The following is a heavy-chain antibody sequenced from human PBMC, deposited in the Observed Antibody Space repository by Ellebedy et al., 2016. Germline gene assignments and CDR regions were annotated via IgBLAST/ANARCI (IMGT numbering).Heavy chain of an antibody. CDR2: IYYSGST. CDR3: ARGGLDRSYWYFDL. V-gene: IGHV4-30-4*01. CDR1: GGSISSGDYY. J-gene: IGHJ2*01. D-gene: IGHD3/OR15-3a*01. Sequence: SETLSLXXTVSGGSISSGDYYWSWIRQPPGKGLEWIGYIYYSGSTYYNPSLKSRVTISVDTSKNQFSLKLSSVTAADTAVYYCARGGLDRSYWYFDLWGRGTLVTVSS.